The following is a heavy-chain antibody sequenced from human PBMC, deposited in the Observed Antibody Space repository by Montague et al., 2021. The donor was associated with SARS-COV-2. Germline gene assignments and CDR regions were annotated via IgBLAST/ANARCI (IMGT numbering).Heavy chain of an antibody. D-gene: IGHD5-12*01. CDR1: GGSISSGSYY. CDR3: ARAHSGSWAHLDN. Sequence: TLSLTCTVSGGSISSGSYYWSWIRQPAGKGLEWIGRIYTSGTTDYSFFLKSRVTISVDTSKNQFSLKLTSVTAADTAVYYCARAHSGSWAHLDNWGQGGLVTVSS. CDR2: IYTSGTT. V-gene: IGHV4-61*02. J-gene: IGHJ4*02.